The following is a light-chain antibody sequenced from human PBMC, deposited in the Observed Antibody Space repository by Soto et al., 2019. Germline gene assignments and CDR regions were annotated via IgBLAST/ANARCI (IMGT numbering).Light chain of an antibody. CDR1: QSISSW. J-gene: IGKJ5*01. CDR3: QQYTSYSQYT. V-gene: IGKV1-5*01. Sequence: DIQITQYPSTLSASVGDRVTITRRASQSISSWLAWYQQKPGQAPKLLFYDASTLESGVPSRFSGSGSGTEFTLTISSLQREDFANYYCQQYTSYSQYTFGQGTRLEIK. CDR2: DAS.